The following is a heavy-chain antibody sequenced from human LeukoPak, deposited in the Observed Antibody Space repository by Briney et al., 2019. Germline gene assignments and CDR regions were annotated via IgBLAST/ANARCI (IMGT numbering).Heavy chain of an antibody. J-gene: IGHJ4*02. Sequence: GASVKVSCKASGYTFIDYYMHWVRQAPGQGLEWMGWINPNSGGTKYAQKFQGRVTMTRDTSISTAYMELSRLRSDDTAVCYCARGSSLGVLEPDYWGQGTLVTVSS. D-gene: IGHD3-16*01. V-gene: IGHV1-2*02. CDR1: GYTFIDYY. CDR2: INPNSGGT. CDR3: ARGSSLGVLEPDY.